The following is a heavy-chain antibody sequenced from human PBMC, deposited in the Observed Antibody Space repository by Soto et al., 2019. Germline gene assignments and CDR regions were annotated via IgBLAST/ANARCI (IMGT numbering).Heavy chain of an antibody. D-gene: IGHD3-16*01. J-gene: IGHJ4*02. CDR3: AHTSHRGIDN. CDR1: GFSLSTSGMG. V-gene: IGHV2-5*02. CDR2: IYWDDDK. Sequence: QITLKASGPTLVKPTQTLTMTCNFSGFSLSTSGMGVSWIRQPPGKALEWLALIYWDDDKRYSPSLSSRLTTTKDPSKNQVGLTMANLDPVDTATYFCAHTSHRGIDNWGQGALVTVSS.